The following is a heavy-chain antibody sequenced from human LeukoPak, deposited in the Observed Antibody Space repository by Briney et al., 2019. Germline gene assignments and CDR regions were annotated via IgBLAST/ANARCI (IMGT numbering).Heavy chain of an antibody. CDR3: ARETDLSSGWSSQGFDY. CDR1: GFTVSSTC. J-gene: IGHJ4*02. D-gene: IGHD6-13*01. V-gene: IGHV3-66*01. Sequence: GGSLRLSCAASGFTVSSTCMSWVRQAPGKGLEWVSVICSAGSTYHAGSVKGRFTISRDNSNNTLFLQMDTLRAEDTAVYYCARETDLSSGWSSQGFDYWGQGTLVTVSS. CDR2: ICSAGST.